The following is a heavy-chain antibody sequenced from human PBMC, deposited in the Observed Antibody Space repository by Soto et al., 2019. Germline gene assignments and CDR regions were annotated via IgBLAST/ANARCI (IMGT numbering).Heavy chain of an antibody. D-gene: IGHD2-2*01. V-gene: IGHV1-69*01. CDR1: GGTFSSYA. Sequence: QVQLVQSGAEVKKPGSSVKVSCKASGGTFSSYAISWVRQAPGQGREWMGGIIPIFGTANYAHKFQGRVTITADESTSTAYMELSSLRSEDTAVYYCARDLGAYCSSTSCYHNWFDPWGQGTLVTVSS. CDR3: ARDLGAYCSSTSCYHNWFDP. J-gene: IGHJ5*02. CDR2: IIPIFGTA.